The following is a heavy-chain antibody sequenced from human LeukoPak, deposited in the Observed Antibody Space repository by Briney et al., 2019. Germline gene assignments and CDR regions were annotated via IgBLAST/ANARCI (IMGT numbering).Heavy chain of an antibody. CDR2: IYYSGST. V-gene: IGHV4-59*01. CDR3: ARTLLYYHYMDV. CDR1: GGSISSYY. Sequence: SETLSLTCTVSGGSISSYYWSWIRQPPGKGLEWIGYIYYSGSTNYNPSLKSRVTISVDTSKNQFSLKLSSVTAADTAVYYCARTLLYYHYMDVWGKGTTVTISS. J-gene: IGHJ6*03.